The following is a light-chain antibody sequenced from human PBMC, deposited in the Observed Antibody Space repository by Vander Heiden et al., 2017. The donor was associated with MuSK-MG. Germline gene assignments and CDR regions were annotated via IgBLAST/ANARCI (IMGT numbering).Light chain of an antibody. CDR1: QGISTY. J-gene: IGKJ2*01. CDR2: AAS. CDR3: QHLHSYANT. V-gene: IGKV1-9*01. Sequence: DIQLTQSPSFLSASVGGRVTITCRASQGISTYLAWYQQKPGKAPKFLIYAASTLQSGVPSRFSGSGSGTEFTLTISSLQPEDSATYYCQHLHSYANTFGQGTKMEIK.